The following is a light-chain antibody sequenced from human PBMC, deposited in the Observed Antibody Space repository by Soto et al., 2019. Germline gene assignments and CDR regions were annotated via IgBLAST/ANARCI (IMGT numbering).Light chain of an antibody. J-gene: IGKJ5*01. CDR2: GAS. Sequence: EIVCTQSPLSLSFYPVEIATLSCRASQSVSSNLAWYQQKPGQAPRLLIYGASTRATGIPARFSGSGSGTEFTLTISSLQSEDLAVYYCQQYNNWPPAITFGQGTRLE. CDR1: QSVSSN. CDR3: QQYNNWPPAIT. V-gene: IGKV3-15*01.